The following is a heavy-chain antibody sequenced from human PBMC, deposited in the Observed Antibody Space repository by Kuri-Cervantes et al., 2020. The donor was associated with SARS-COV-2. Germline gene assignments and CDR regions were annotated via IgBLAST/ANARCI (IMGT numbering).Heavy chain of an antibody. V-gene: IGHV4-34*01. J-gene: IGHJ4*02. Sequence: SQTLSLTCAVYGGSFSGYYWSWIRQPPGKGLEWIGEINHSGSTNYNPSLKSRVTISVDTSKNQFSLKLSSVTAADTAVYYCARGQLAAAFGYYFDYWGQGTLVTVSS. CDR2: INHSGST. CDR1: GGSFSGYY. D-gene: IGHD6-13*01. CDR3: ARGQLAAAFGYYFDY.